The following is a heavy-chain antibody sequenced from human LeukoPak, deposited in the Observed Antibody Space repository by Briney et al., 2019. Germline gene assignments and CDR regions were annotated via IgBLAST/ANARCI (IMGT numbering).Heavy chain of an antibody. CDR1: GYTFTSYG. CDR2: ISAYNGNT. CDR3: ARGKRGWYLRSAEYFQH. J-gene: IGHJ1*01. D-gene: IGHD4-23*01. Sequence: GASVKVSCKASGYTFTSYGISWVRQAPGQGLEWMGWISAYNGNTNYAQKLQGRVTMTTDTSTSTAYMELRSLRSDDTAVYYCARGKRGWYLRSAEYFQHWGQGTLVTVSS. V-gene: IGHV1-18*01.